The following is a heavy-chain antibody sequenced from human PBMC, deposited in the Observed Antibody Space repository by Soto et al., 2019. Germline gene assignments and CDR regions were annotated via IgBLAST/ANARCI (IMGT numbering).Heavy chain of an antibody. Sequence: SVKVSCKASGGTFSSYAISWVRQAPGQGLEWMGGIIPIFGTANYAQKFQGRVTITADESTSTAYMELSSLRSEDTAVYYCARDRGAYYYDSSGYYPRVLDYWGQGTLVTVSS. V-gene: IGHV1-69*13. CDR3: ARDRGAYYYDSSGYYPRVLDY. J-gene: IGHJ4*02. CDR2: IIPIFGTA. D-gene: IGHD3-22*01. CDR1: GGTFSSYA.